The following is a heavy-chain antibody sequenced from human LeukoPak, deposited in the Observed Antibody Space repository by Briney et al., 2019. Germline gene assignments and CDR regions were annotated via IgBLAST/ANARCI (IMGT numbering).Heavy chain of an antibody. V-gene: IGHV4-39*07. D-gene: IGHD1-26*01. CDR3: ARDSGAIYGSRNWWFDP. J-gene: IGHJ5*02. Sequence: SETLSLTCTVSGGSINSSSYYWGWIRQPPGKGLEWIGSIYYSGSTYYNPSLKSRVTISVDTSKNQFSLKLSSVTAADTAVYYCARDSGAIYGSRNWWFDPWGQGTLVTVSS. CDR1: GGSINSSSYY. CDR2: IYYSGST.